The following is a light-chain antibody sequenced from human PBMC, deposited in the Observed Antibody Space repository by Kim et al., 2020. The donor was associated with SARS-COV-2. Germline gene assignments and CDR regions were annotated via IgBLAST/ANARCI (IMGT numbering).Light chain of an antibody. Sequence: DIQMTQSPSSLSASVGDSVTVTCRASQDISNSLAWYQQKPGNVPKLLIYAASTLQSGVPSRFSGSGSGTDFTLTISSLQPEDVATYYCQKYNSALTFGGGTKLEI. CDR2: AAS. CDR1: QDISNS. J-gene: IGKJ4*01. V-gene: IGKV1-27*01. CDR3: QKYNSALT.